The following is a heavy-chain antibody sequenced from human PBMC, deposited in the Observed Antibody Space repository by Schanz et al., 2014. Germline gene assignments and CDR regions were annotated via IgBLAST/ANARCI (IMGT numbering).Heavy chain of an antibody. J-gene: IGHJ4*02. V-gene: IGHV1-69*08. CDR1: GGTFSTYT. Sequence: QVQLVQSGAEVKKPGSSVKVSCKASGGTFSTYTISWVRQAPGQGLEWMGRIIPILGIANYAQKFQGRVTITADKSTSTAYMELSSLRSEDTAMYYCARDYYDSSGYYYCDYWGQGTLVIVSS. D-gene: IGHD3-22*01. CDR2: IIPILGIA. CDR3: ARDYYDSSGYYYCDY.